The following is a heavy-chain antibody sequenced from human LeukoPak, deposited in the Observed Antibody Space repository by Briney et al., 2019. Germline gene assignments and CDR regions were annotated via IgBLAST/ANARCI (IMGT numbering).Heavy chain of an antibody. CDR3: TKRPVVVITTPYFDY. CDR1: GFTFSSYA. V-gene: IGHV3-23*01. D-gene: IGHD3-22*01. CDR2: ISGSGTST. J-gene: IGHJ4*02. Sequence: PGGSLRLSCAASGFTFSSYAVSWVRQAPGKGLEWVSSISGSGTSTYYADSVKDRFTISRDNSKNTLFLQMNSLRAEDTAVYYCTKRPVVVITTPYFDYWGQGTLVTVSS.